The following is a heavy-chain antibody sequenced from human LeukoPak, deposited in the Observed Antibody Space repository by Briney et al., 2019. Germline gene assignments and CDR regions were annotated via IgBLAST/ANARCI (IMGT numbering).Heavy chain of an antibody. D-gene: IGHD6-19*01. V-gene: IGHV3-48*03. CDR3: TRGLNEFYGMDV. J-gene: IGHJ6*02. CDR1: GFTFNNYE. CDR2: ISSRSSTI. Sequence: GGSLRLSCAASGFTFNNYEMSWVRQAPGKGLEWVSHISSRSSTIYYADSVMGRFTISRGNAKNSLYLQMNSLRVEDTGVYYCTRGLNEFYGMDVWGQGTTVTVSS.